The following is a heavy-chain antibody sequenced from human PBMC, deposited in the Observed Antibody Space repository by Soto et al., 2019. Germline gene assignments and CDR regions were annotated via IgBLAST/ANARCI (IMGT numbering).Heavy chain of an antibody. Sequence: GGSLRLSCAASGFTFSSAAMNWVRQAPGKGLEWVSIISGSDARTYYADSVKGRFAISRDNSKNTLYLDMNSLRAEDTAVYYCAKSLNINWKNWFDPWGQGTLVTVSS. D-gene: IGHD1-1*01. CDR2: ISGSDART. CDR3: AKSLNINWKNWFDP. CDR1: GFTFSSAA. V-gene: IGHV3-23*01. J-gene: IGHJ5*02.